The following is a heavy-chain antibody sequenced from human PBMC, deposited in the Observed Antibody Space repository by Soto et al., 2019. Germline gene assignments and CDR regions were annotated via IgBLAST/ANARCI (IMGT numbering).Heavy chain of an antibody. CDR2: IYYSGST. CDR3: ARPGEAGADYFDY. CDR1: GGSISSSSYY. D-gene: IGHD1-26*01. Sequence: QLQLQESGPGLVKLSETLSLTCTVSGGSISSSSYYWGWIRQPPGKGLEWIGSIYYSGSTYYNPSLKSRVTISVDTSKNQFSLKLSSVTAADTAVYYCARPGEAGADYFDYWGQGTLVTVSS. J-gene: IGHJ4*02. V-gene: IGHV4-39*01.